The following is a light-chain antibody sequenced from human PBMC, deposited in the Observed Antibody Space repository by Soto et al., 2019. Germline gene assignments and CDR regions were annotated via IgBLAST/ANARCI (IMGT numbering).Light chain of an antibody. Sequence: DIVMTQSPDSLAVSLGERATINCKSSQNVLYSSNNKNYLAWYQQKPGQPPKLLINWASTRESGVPDRFSGSGSGTDFTLTISSLQAEDVAVYYCQQYYSTPFTFGPGTKVDIK. J-gene: IGKJ3*01. CDR2: WAS. CDR3: QQYYSTPFT. CDR1: QNVLYSSNNKNY. V-gene: IGKV4-1*01.